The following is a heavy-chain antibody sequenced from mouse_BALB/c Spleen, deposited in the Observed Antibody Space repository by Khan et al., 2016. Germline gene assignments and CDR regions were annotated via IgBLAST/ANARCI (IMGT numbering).Heavy chain of an antibody. CDR1: GFNIKDTY. J-gene: IGHJ3*01. CDR3: ARSPGDYGVGFAY. CDR2: IDPANGNT. D-gene: IGHD2-4*01. V-gene: IGHV14-3*02. Sequence: VQLQQSGAELVKPGASIKLSCTASGFNIKDTYMHWVKQRPEQGLEWIGRIDPANGNTKYDPKFQGKATITADTSSNTAYLQLSTLTSEDSAVSYCARSPGDYGVGFAYWGQGTLVTVSA.